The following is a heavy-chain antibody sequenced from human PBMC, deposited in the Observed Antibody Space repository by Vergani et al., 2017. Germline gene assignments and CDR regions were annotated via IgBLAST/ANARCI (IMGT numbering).Heavy chain of an antibody. CDR1: GGSISSGGYY. Sequence: QVQLQESGPGLVKPSQTLSLTCSVSGGSISSGGYYWSWIRQFPGKGLEWIGYVYYSGSTYYNPSLKSRVTISVDTSKNQFSLKLSSVTAADTAVYYCARAGPSMLPAATGHWGQGTLVTVSS. V-gene: IGHV4-31*03. J-gene: IGHJ1*01. CDR2: VYYSGST. D-gene: IGHD2-2*01. CDR3: ARAGPSMLPAATGH.